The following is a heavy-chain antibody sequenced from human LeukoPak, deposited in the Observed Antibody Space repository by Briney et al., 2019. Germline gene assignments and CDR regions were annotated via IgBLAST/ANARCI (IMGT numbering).Heavy chain of an antibody. D-gene: IGHD6-13*01. Sequence: SETLSLTCAVYSGSFSGYYWNWIRQPPGKGLEWIGEINHSGSTNYNPSLKSRVTISVDTSKNQFSLKLSSVTAADTAVYYCARGPRSWGRGYYYYYYMDVWGKGTTVTVSS. CDR3: ARGPRSWGRGYYYYYYMDV. V-gene: IGHV4-34*01. J-gene: IGHJ6*03. CDR2: INHSGST. CDR1: SGSFSGYY.